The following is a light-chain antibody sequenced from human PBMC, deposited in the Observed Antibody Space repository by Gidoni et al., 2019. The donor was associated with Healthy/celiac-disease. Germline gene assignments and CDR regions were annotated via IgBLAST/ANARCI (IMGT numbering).Light chain of an antibody. CDR3: QQYGKT. CDR1: QSVSSSY. CDR2: GAT. V-gene: IGKV3-20*01. Sequence: EIVLTQSPGTLSLSPGERATLSCRASQSVSSSYLAWYQQKPGQAPRLLIYGATSATGIPDRFSGSGSGTDFTLTISRLEPEDFAVYYCQQYGKTFGQGTKVEIK. J-gene: IGKJ1*01.